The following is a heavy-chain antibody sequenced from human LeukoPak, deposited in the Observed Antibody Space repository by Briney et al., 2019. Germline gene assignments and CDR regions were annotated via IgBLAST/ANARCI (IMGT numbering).Heavy chain of an antibody. J-gene: IGHJ4*02. CDR1: GVSITTDY. CDR3: VYSEVGSTATSVFDY. V-gene: IGHV4-4*07. CDR2: VHARGDS. Sequence: NPSETLSLTCVVSGVSITTDYWSWVRQPAGEGLEYIGRVHARGDSNYRPSLKGRVTMSVDTSQNLFFLNLDSVTAAETAVYYCVYSEVGSTATSVFDYWGQGILVTVSS. D-gene: IGHD4-17*01.